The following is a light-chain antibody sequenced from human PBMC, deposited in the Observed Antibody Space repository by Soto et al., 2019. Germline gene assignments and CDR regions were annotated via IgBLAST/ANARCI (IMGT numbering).Light chain of an antibody. CDR2: DAS. Sequence: EIVLTQSPGTLSLSPGERATLSCRASQSVSSSYLAWYQQKPGQAPRLLIYDASSRATGIPDRFSGGGSGTEFTLTISSLQSEDFAVYYCQQYNNWPRTFGQGTKVDIK. CDR3: QQYNNWPRT. J-gene: IGKJ1*01. V-gene: IGKV3D-20*02. CDR1: QSVSSSY.